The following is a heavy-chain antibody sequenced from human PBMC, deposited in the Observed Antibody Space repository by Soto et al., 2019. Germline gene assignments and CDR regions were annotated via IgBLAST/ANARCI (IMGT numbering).Heavy chain of an antibody. Sequence: SETLSLTCAVYGGSFSGYYWSWIRPPPGKRLEWNGEINHRESTHYNPSLKSRDTISVDTSKNQFSLKLSSVTAADMAVYYCARAGKVTFGGVIVFGFDYWGQGTLVTVSS. CDR2: INHREST. CDR3: ARAGKVTFGGVIVFGFDY. J-gene: IGHJ4*02. CDR1: GGSFSGYY. D-gene: IGHD3-16*02. V-gene: IGHV4-34*01.